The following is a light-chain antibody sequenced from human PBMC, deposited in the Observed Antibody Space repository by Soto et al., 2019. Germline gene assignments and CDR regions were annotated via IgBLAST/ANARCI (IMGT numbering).Light chain of an antibody. CDR3: QQYDNLPLT. CDR2: DAS. Sequence: DIQMTQSPSSLSASVGDRVTITCQASQDISNYFNWYQQKPGKAPKLLIYDASNLETGVPSRFSESGTGTDFTFTISSLQPEDIATYYCQQYDNLPLTFGGGTKVEIK. CDR1: QDISNY. V-gene: IGKV1-33*01. J-gene: IGKJ4*01.